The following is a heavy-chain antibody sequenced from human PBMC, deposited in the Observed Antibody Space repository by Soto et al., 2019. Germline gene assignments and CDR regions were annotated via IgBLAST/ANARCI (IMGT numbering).Heavy chain of an antibody. V-gene: IGHV4-31*03. CDR2: IYYSGNT. CDR1: GGSIRSGGYY. J-gene: IGHJ6*04. CDR3: SRDRLMATAGTARHSFGVDV. D-gene: IGHD5-18*01. Sequence: SETLSLTCTVSGGSIRSGGYYWSWVRQNPRKGLEWIGNIYYSGNTYYNPSLKIRLTISVDSSKNQFSLNLSSVTAADTAVHYCSRDRLMATAGTARHSFGVDVWGEGTTGTFSS.